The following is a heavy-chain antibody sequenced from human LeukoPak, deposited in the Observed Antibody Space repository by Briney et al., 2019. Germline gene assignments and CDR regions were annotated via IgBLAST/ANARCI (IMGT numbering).Heavy chain of an antibody. CDR2: INHSGST. CDR1: GGSFSGYY. CDR3: ARGGKGLAARPGAVHNWFDP. D-gene: IGHD6-6*01. J-gene: IGHJ5*02. V-gene: IGHV4-34*01. Sequence: SETLSLTCAVYGGSFSGYYWSWIRQPPGKGLEWIGEINHSGSTNYNPSLKSRVTISVDTSKNQFSLKLSSVTAADTAVYYCARGGKGLAARPGAVHNWFDPWGPGTLVTVSS.